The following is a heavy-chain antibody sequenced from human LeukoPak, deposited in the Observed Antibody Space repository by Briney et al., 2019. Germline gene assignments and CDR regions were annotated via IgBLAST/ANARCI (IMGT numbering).Heavy chain of an antibody. Sequence: PGGSLRLSCAASGFPFSKQWMSWVRQAPGKGLEWVANVKQDGSEKYYVDSVKGRFTVSRDNPKNSLYLQMNSLRAEDTAVYFCARLSDFWSGYYRDYWGRGTLVTVSS. CDR3: ARLSDFWSGYYRDY. CDR2: VKQDGSEK. J-gene: IGHJ4*02. D-gene: IGHD3-3*01. V-gene: IGHV3-7*01. CDR1: GFPFSKQW.